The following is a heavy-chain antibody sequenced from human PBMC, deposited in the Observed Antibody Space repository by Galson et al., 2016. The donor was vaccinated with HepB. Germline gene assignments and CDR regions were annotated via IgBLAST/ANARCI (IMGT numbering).Heavy chain of an antibody. CDR2: IWYDGSDK. V-gene: IGHV3-33*06. CDR3: ANHRG. J-gene: IGHJ4*02. CDR1: GFTFTSHC. Sequence: SLRLSCAASGFTFTSHCMHWVRQAPSKGLEWVAIIWYDGSDKYYADSVKGRFTVSRDNSKNMLYVQMNSLRAEDTAVYYCANHRGWGQGALVTVSS.